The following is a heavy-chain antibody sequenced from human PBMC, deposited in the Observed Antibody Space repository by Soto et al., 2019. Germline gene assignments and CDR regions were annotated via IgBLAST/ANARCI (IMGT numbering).Heavy chain of an antibody. CDR1: GYIFTNYG. V-gene: IGHV1-18*04. CDR3: ARGSSGALYDY. J-gene: IGHJ4*02. CDR2: ISGYNGYP. Sequence: QIHLVQSGAEVRKPGASVNVSCKTSGYIFTNYGVSWVRQAPGEGLEVVGWISGYNGYPKYGQRFQGRVTLSTETSTTTGYMELRNLRSDDTAVYYCARGSSGALYDYWGQGTLLTVSS.